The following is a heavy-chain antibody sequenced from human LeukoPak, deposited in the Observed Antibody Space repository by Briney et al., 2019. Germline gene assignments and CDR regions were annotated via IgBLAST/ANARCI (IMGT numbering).Heavy chain of an antibody. Sequence: SVKVSCKASGGTFSSYAISWVRQAPRRGLEWMGGIIPIFGTANYAQKFQGRVTITADESTSTAYMELSSLRSEDTAVYYCARVDDGSGSYEDYWGQGTLVTVSS. CDR1: GGTFSSYA. D-gene: IGHD3-10*01. CDR3: ARVDDGSGSYEDY. CDR2: IIPIFGTA. V-gene: IGHV1-69*13. J-gene: IGHJ4*02.